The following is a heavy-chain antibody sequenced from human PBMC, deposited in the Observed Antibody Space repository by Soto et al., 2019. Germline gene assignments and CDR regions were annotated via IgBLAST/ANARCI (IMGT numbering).Heavy chain of an antibody. Sequence: TLSLTCTVSGGSISSGGYYWSWIRRHPGKGLEWIGYIYYSGSTYYNPSLKSRVTISVDTSKNQFSLKLSSVTAADTAVYYCARACGSGYLLRLYYYYMDVWGKGTTVTVSS. CDR3: ARACGSGYLLRLYYYYMDV. J-gene: IGHJ6*03. CDR1: GGSISSGGYY. D-gene: IGHD3-3*01. V-gene: IGHV4-31*03. CDR2: IYYSGST.